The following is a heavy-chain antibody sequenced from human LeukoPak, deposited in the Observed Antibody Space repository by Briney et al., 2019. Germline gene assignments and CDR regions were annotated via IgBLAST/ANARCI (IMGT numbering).Heavy chain of an antibody. Sequence: SETLSLTCTVSGGSLSSYYWSWIRQPPGKGLEWIGYIYYSGSTNYNPSLKSRVTISVDTSKNQFSLKLSSVTAADTAVYYCARGCGTICSHDAFDIWGQGTMVTVSS. D-gene: IGHD2-2*01. CDR1: GGSLSSYY. J-gene: IGHJ3*02. V-gene: IGHV4-59*01. CDR2: IYYSGST. CDR3: ARGCGTICSHDAFDI.